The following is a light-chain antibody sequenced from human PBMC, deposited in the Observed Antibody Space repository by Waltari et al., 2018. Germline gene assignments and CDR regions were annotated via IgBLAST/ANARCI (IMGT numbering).Light chain of an antibody. Sequence: QLVLTQSPSASASLGASVKLTCTLSSGHSSNIIAWHQQQPEKGPRYLMKVNSESSHSKGDGIPDRFSGCGSGAARYLTISSVQSEDEADYSCQTGGHGTWVFGGGTKLTVL. J-gene: IGLJ3*02. CDR1: SGHSSNI. CDR3: QTGGHGTWV. CDR2: VNSESSH. V-gene: IGLV4-69*01.